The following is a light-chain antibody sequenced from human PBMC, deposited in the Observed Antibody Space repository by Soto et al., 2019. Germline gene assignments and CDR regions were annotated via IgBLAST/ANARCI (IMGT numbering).Light chain of an antibody. CDR3: QPPPRTMWS. J-gene: IGKJ1*01. CDR1: RSVGTW. CDR2: GAY. V-gene: IGKV1-5*01. Sequence: IQRTPWSSTLSSYVGGRFTITCRASRSVGTWVAWYQQKPGKAPKLLIFGAYNLESGVTSRFSGSGPGTAFTITLPTLQPDDSALSFCQPPPRTMWSVAQGTQVEIK.